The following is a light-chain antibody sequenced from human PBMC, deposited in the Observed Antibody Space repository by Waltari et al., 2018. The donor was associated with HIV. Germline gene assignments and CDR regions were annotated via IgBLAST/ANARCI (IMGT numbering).Light chain of an antibody. CDR3: GSWDISLNVVV. Sequence: QPVLAQPPSVSAAPGEKVTISCSGSNSYIAWYPQLPGTAPKLVIFDTTKRPSGIPDRFSGSKSATSATLDITGLQTGDEGDYYCGSWDISLNVVVFGGGTKVTVL. CDR1: NSYIA. V-gene: IGLV1-51*01. CDR2: DTT. J-gene: IGLJ2*01.